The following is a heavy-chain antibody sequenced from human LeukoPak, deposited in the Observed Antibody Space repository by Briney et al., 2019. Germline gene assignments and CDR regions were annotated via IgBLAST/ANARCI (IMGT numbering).Heavy chain of an antibody. V-gene: IGHV4-34*01. CDR3: AREGRYYDSSGYSEYFQH. D-gene: IGHD3-22*01. CDR2: INHSGST. J-gene: IGHJ1*01. CDR1: GGSFSGYY. Sequence: PSETLSLTCAVYGGSFSGYYWSWIRQPPGKGLEWIGEINHSGSTNYNPSLKSRVTISVDTSKNQFSLKLSSVTAADTAVYYCAREGRYYDSSGYSEYFQHWGQGTLVTVSS.